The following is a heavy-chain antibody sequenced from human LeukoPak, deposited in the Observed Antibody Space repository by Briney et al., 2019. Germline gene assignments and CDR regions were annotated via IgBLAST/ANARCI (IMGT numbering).Heavy chain of an antibody. Sequence: VASVKVSCKASGYTFTSYGISWVRQAPGQGLEWMGWISAYNGNTNYAQKLQGRVTMTTDTSTSTAYMELRSLRSDDTAVYYCARDPVGTTGTTWVLGYYYYGMDVWGQGTTVTVSS. CDR3: ARDPVGTTGTTWVLGYYYYGMDV. J-gene: IGHJ6*02. V-gene: IGHV1-18*01. CDR1: GYTFTSYG. CDR2: ISAYNGNT. D-gene: IGHD1-1*01.